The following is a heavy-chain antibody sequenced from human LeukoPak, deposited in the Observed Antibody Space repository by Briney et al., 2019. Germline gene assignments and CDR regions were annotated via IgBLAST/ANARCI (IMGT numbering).Heavy chain of an antibody. CDR1: GFTFSSYG. D-gene: IGHD6-13*01. CDR2: ISSSSSYI. V-gene: IGHV3-21*04. Sequence: PGGSLRLSCAASGFTFSSYGMHWVRQAPGKGLEWVSSISSSSSYIYYADSVKGRFTISRDNAKNSLYLQMNSLRAEDTAVYYCAKADRPYSSSWYMDYWGQGTLVTVSS. J-gene: IGHJ4*02. CDR3: AKADRPYSSSWYMDY.